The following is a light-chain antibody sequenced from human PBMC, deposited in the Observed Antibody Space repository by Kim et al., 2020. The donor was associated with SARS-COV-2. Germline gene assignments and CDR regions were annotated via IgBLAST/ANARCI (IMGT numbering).Light chain of an antibody. J-gene: IGLJ2*01. Sequence: ALGQTVRITCQGDSLRTYYATWFQQKPGQAPILVIYGKNNRPSGIPDRFSGSSSGNTASLTVTGTQAVDEADYYCNSRDSSGDHVVFGGGTQLTVL. CDR3: NSRDSSGDHVV. CDR2: GKN. V-gene: IGLV3-19*01. CDR1: SLRTYY.